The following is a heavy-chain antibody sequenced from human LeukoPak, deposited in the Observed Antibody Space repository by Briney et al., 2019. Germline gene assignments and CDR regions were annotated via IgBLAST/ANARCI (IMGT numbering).Heavy chain of an antibody. CDR3: ARVPFYSGSYKFWYYFDY. CDR1: GYTFTGYY. J-gene: IGHJ4*02. CDR2: INPNSGGT. Sequence: SVKVSCKASGYTFTGYYMHWVRQAPGQGLEWMGWINPNSGGTNYAQKFQGRVTMTRDTSISTAYMELSRLRSDDTAVYYCARVPFYSGSYKFWYYFDYWGQGTLVTVSS. V-gene: IGHV1-2*02. D-gene: IGHD1-26*01.